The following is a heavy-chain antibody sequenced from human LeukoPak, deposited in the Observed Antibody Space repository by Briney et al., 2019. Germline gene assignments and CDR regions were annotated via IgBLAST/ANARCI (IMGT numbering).Heavy chain of an antibody. CDR3: GTDLPEIWHEVVDY. J-gene: IGHJ4*02. Sequence: GGSLRLSCAASGFTFSSYAMSWVRHGPAKGLESVSSVTGSGGSTYYADSVKGRFTISRDSSKKSLYLHMHSLGAEDKTVYYCGTDLPEIWHEVVDYWGQGTLVTVSS. D-gene: IGHD5-24*01. CDR1: GFTFSSYA. V-gene: IGHV3-23*01. CDR2: VTGSGGST.